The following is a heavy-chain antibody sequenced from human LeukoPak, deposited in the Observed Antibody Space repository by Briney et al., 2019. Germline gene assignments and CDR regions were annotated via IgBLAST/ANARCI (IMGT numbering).Heavy chain of an antibody. J-gene: IGHJ3*02. CDR1: GGSISNENW. D-gene: IGHD6-19*01. CDR3: ARDFTVAGTGAFDI. Sequence: SETLSLTCADSGGSISNENWWSWVRQPPGKGLEWIGEIHHRGGTNYNPSLRSRVTISIDTSKNQFSLKLTSVTAADTAVYYCARDFTVAGTGAFDIWGQGTMVTVSS. V-gene: IGHV4-4*02. CDR2: IHHRGGT.